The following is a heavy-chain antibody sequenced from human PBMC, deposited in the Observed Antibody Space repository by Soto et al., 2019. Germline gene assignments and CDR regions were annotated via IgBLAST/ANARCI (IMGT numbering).Heavy chain of an antibody. CDR2: ISAYNGNT. CDR1: GYTFTSYG. CDR3: ARGIIRQYGDIVVVPAAMDYYYMDV. Sequence: ASVKVSCKASGYTFTSYGISWVRQAPGQGLEWMGWISAYNGNTSYAQKLQGRVTMTTDTSISTAYMELRSLRSDDTAVYYCARGIIRQYGDIVVVPAAMDYYYMDVWGKGTTVTV. D-gene: IGHD2-2*01. J-gene: IGHJ6*03. V-gene: IGHV1-18*01.